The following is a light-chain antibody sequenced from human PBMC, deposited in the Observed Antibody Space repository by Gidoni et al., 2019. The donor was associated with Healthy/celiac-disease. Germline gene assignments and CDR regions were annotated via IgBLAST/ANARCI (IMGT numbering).Light chain of an antibody. J-gene: IGKJ4*01. CDR2: AAS. CDR3: QQLNSYPPPT. Sequence: DIQLTQSPSFLSASVGDRVTITCRASQGISSYLAWYQQKPGKAPKLLIYAASTLQSGVPSRFSGSGSGTEFTLTISSLQPEDFATYYCQQLNSYPPPTFXGXTKVEIK. CDR1: QGISSY. V-gene: IGKV1-9*01.